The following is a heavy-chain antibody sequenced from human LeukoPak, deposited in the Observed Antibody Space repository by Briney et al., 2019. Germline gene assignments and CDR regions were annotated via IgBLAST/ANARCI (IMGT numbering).Heavy chain of an antibody. CDR3: ARVNRGDAFDI. CDR2: ISYDGSNK. CDR1: GFTFSSYA. J-gene: IGHJ3*02. Sequence: PGGSLRLSCAASGFTFSSYAMHWVRQAPGKGLEWVAVISYDGSNKYYADSVKGRFTISRDNSKNTLYLQMNSLRAEDTAVYYCARVNRGDAFDIWGQGTLVTVSS. V-gene: IGHV3-30-3*01. D-gene: IGHD3-16*02.